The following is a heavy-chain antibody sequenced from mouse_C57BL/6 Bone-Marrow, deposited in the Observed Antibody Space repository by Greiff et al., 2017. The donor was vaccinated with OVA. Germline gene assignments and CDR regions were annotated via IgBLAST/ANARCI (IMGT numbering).Heavy chain of an antibody. J-gene: IGHJ2*02. Sequence: QVQLQQPGAELVRPGTSVKLSCKASGYTFTNYWMHWVKQRPGQGLDWIGVIAPSDSYINYNQKFKGRATVTVDTSSSTAYMHLSSLTSEDSAVYYCAHYGSRLYLHYWGQGTSLTVSA. D-gene: IGHD1-1*01. CDR1: GYTFTNYW. CDR2: IAPSDSYI. V-gene: IGHV1-59*01. CDR3: AHYGSRLYLHY.